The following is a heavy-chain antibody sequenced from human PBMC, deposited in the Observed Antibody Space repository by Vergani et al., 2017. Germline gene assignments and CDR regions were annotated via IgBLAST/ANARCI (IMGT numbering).Heavy chain of an antibody. CDR3: ARGERRSAAGTGYYYYYGMDV. Sequence: QVQLVQSGAEVKKPGSSVKVSCKASGGTFSSYAISWVRQAPGQGLEWMGRIIPIFGTANYAQKFQGRVTITADESTSTAYMELSSLRSEDTAVYYCARGERRSAAGTGYYYYYGMDVWGQGTTVTVSS. CDR1: GGTFSSYA. V-gene: IGHV1-69*13. CDR2: IIPIFGTA. J-gene: IGHJ6*02. D-gene: IGHD6-13*01.